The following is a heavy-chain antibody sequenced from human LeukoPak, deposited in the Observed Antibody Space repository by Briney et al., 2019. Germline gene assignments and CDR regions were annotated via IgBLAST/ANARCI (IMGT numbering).Heavy chain of an antibody. V-gene: IGHV4-59*12. J-gene: IGHJ4*02. CDR1: GGSISSYY. CDR2: IYYSGST. D-gene: IGHD2-15*01. Sequence: SETLSHTCTVSGGSISSYYWSWIRQPPGKGLEWIGYIYYSGSTNYNPSLKSRVTISVDTSKNQFSLKLSSVTAADTAVYYCARAGGYCGRISCPYYFDYWGQGSLVAVSS. CDR3: ARAGGYCGRISCPYYFDY.